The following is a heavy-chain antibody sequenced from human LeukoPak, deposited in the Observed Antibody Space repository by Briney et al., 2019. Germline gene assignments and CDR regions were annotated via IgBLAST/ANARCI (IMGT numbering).Heavy chain of an antibody. Sequence: GGSLRLFCAASGFTVSNNYMNWVRQAPGKGLEWVSVIYSDDSTYYADSVKGRFTISRDNAKNSLYLQMNSLRAEDTAVYYCAEGYSGSYYYFDYWGQGTLVTVSS. D-gene: IGHD1-26*01. V-gene: IGHV3-66*01. CDR3: AEGYSGSYYYFDY. J-gene: IGHJ4*02. CDR2: IYSDDST. CDR1: GFTVSNNY.